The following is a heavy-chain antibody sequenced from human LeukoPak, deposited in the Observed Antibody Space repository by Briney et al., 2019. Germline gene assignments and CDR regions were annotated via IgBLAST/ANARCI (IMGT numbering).Heavy chain of an antibody. D-gene: IGHD5-24*01. Sequence: PGGSLRLSCAASGFTFSSYAMSWVRQAPGKGLEWVSAISGSGGSTYYADSVKGRFTISRDNSKNTLYLQMNSLRAEDTSVYYCAKDRMATTQISEFDYWGQGTLVTVSS. V-gene: IGHV3-23*01. CDR1: GFTFSSYA. J-gene: IGHJ4*02. CDR3: AKDRMATTQISEFDY. CDR2: ISGSGGST.